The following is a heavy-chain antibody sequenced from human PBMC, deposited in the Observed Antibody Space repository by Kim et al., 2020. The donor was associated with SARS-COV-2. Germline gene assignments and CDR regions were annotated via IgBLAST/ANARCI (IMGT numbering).Heavy chain of an antibody. CDR1: GFTFSSYD. D-gene: IGHD3-22*01. CDR2: IGTAGDT. Sequence: GGSLRLSCAASGFTFSSYDMHWVRQATGKGLEWVSAIGTAGDTYYPGSVKGRSTISRENAKNSLYLQMNSLRTGDTAVYYCARATYYYDSSGYSHWFDPWGQGTLVTVSS. J-gene: IGHJ5*02. CDR3: ARATYYYDSSGYSHWFDP. V-gene: IGHV3-13*01.